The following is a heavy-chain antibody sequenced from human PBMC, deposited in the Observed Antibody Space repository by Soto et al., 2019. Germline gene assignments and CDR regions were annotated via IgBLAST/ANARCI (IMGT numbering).Heavy chain of an antibody. J-gene: IGHJ5*02. Sequence: LRLSCAASGFTFSSYAMSWVRQAPEKGLEWVSAISGSGGSTYYADSVKGRFTISRDNSKNTLYLQMNSLRAEDTAVYYCAKSPSSIPNWLDPWGQGTLATVYS. V-gene: IGHV3-23*01. CDR1: GFTFSSYA. D-gene: IGHD2-2*02. CDR3: AKSPSSIPNWLDP. CDR2: ISGSGGST.